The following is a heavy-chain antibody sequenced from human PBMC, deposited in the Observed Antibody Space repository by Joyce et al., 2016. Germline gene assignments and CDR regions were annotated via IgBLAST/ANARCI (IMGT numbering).Heavy chain of an antibody. D-gene: IGHD3-9*01. Sequence: EVQVLESGGGLVQPGGSLRLSCAVSGFILRRYDMSWVRQAPGKGLEWVSAISISGDSTYYTDSVKGRFTVSRDNSKKILYLQMNTLRAEDTAVYYCAKASLTGYYIGAYYFDYWGQGTLVTVSS. V-gene: IGHV3-23*01. CDR3: AKASLTGYYIGAYYFDY. CDR2: ISISGDST. J-gene: IGHJ4*02. CDR1: GFILRRYD.